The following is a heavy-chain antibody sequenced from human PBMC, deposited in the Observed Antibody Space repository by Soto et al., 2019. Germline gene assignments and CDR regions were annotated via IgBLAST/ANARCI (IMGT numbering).Heavy chain of an antibody. V-gene: IGHV4-39*01. CDR1: GGSISSSSYY. J-gene: IGHJ4*02. Sequence: SETLSLTCTVSGGSISSSSYYWGWIRQPPGKGLEWFGSIYYSGSTYYNPSLKSRVTISVDTSKNQFSLKLSSVTAADTAVYYCARHRELAVAGIGPFDYWGQGTLVTVSS. D-gene: IGHD6-19*01. CDR3: ARHRELAVAGIGPFDY. CDR2: IYYSGST.